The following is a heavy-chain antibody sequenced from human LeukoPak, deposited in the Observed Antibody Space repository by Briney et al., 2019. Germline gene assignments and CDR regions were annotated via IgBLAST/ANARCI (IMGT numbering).Heavy chain of an antibody. CDR1: GFTFSSYS. Sequence: GSLRLSCAASGFTFSSYSMNWVRQAPGKGLEWVSSISSSSSYIYYADSVKGRFTISRGNAKNSLYLQMNSLRAEDTAVYYCARSPYSSSWQSDHYFDYWGQGTLVTVSS. CDR2: ISSSSSYI. J-gene: IGHJ4*02. CDR3: ARSPYSSSWQSDHYFDY. D-gene: IGHD6-13*01. V-gene: IGHV3-21*01.